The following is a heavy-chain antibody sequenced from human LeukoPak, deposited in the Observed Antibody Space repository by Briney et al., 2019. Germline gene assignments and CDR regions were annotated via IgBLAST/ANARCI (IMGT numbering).Heavy chain of an antibody. CDR3: ARVDCGMVRGVIYYYYMDV. CDR2: INNYNGNT. CDR1: GYTFSSHG. J-gene: IGHJ6*03. V-gene: IGHV1-18*01. D-gene: IGHD3-10*01. Sequence: GASVKVSCKASGYTFSSHGISWVRQAPGQGLEWMGWINNYNGNTNYAQKLQGRVTMTTDTSTSTAYMELRSLRSDDTAVYYCARVDCGMVRGVIYYYYMDVWGKGTTVTISS.